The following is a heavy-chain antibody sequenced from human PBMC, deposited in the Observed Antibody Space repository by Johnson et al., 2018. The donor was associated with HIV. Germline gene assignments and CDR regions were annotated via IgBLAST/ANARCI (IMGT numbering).Heavy chain of an antibody. Sequence: QMLLVESGGGVVQPGRSLRLSCAASGFTFSHYAMHWVRQAPGKGLEWVAVISYDGSNQYYTDSVKGRLTVSRDKSKNTLYLQMNSLRDEDTAVYYCARIPGSGWEHDAFDIWGQGTMVTVSS. D-gene: IGHD6-19*01. CDR2: ISYDGSNQ. V-gene: IGHV3-30*03. J-gene: IGHJ3*02. CDR3: ARIPGSGWEHDAFDI. CDR1: GFTFSHYA.